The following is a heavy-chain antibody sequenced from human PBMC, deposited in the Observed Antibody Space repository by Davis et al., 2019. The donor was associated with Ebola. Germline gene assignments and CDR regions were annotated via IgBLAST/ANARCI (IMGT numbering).Heavy chain of an antibody. J-gene: IGHJ6*02. CDR1: GFPFSYYA. V-gene: IGHV3-30*09. CDR3: AKAYSRGDLRFLDWPPRPDSYYYSAMHV. CDR2: VSFDGTKR. Sequence: GGSLRLSCAASGFPFSYYALHWVRQAPGKGLEWVALVSFDGTKRFYADSVKGRFAISRDTSKNTLYLQLNSLRPEDTAVYYCAKAYSRGDLRFLDWPPRPDSYYYSAMHVWGHGTTVAASS. D-gene: IGHD3-3*01.